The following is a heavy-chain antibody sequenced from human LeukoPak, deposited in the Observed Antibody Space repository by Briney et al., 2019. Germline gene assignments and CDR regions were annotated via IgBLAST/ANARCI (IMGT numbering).Heavy chain of an antibody. V-gene: IGHV4-39*07. CDR3: ARRGRNRELSDYYYMDV. J-gene: IGHJ6*03. Sequence: SETLSLTCTVSSGSISTSNYYWGWVRQPPGKALEWIGNIFYSGSTYYSPSLKSRVTISLDTSKNQFSLKLSSVTAADTAVYYCARRGRNRELSDYYYMDVWGKGTTVTISS. D-gene: IGHD3-16*02. CDR2: IFYSGST. CDR1: SGSISTSNYY.